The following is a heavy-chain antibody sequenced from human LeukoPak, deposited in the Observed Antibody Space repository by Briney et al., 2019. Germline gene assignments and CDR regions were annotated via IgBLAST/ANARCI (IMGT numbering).Heavy chain of an antibody. Sequence: PSETLSLTCTVSGGSISSYYWSWIRQPPGKGLEWIGYIYYSGSTNYNPSLKSRVTISVDTSKNQFSLKLSSVTAADTAVYYCARDSGYSYGSLDYWGQGTLVTVSS. J-gene: IGHJ4*02. V-gene: IGHV4-59*01. D-gene: IGHD5-18*01. CDR3: ARDSGYSYGSLDY. CDR1: GGSISSYY. CDR2: IYYSGST.